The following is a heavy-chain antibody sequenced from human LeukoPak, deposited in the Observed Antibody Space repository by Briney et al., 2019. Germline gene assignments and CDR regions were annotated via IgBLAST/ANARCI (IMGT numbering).Heavy chain of an antibody. CDR2: VGISSGNT. Sequence: GGSLRPSCAASGFTFSDYSMNWVRQAPGKGLEWISYVGISSGNTKYADSVKGRFTISGDSAKNSVFLQMNSLRVEDTAVYYCTRDHRYAFDNWGQGTLVTVSS. CDR3: TRDHRYAFDN. CDR1: GFTFSDYS. J-gene: IGHJ4*02. D-gene: IGHD5-12*01. V-gene: IGHV3-48*04.